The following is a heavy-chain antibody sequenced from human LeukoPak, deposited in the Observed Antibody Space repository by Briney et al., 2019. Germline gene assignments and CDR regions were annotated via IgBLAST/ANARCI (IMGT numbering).Heavy chain of an antibody. CDR1: GYSFTSYW. CDR2: IYPGDSDT. J-gene: IGHJ4*02. Sequence: GESLKISCKGSGYSFTSYWIGWVRQMPGKGLGWMGIIYPGDSDTRYSPSFQGQVTISADKSISTAYLQWSSVKASDTAMYYCARPHSSGYYWGGFDYWGQGTLVTVYS. CDR3: ARPHSSGYYWGGFDY. D-gene: IGHD3-22*01. V-gene: IGHV5-51*01.